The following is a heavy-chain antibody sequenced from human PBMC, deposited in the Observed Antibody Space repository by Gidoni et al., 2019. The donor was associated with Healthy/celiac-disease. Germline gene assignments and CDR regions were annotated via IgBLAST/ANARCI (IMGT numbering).Heavy chain of an antibody. D-gene: IGHD6-19*01. CDR2: IIPIFGTA. CDR1: GGTFSSYA. J-gene: IGHJ4*02. CDR3: ARQARSSGWYDY. Sequence: QVQLVQSGAEVKKPGSSVKVSCKASGGTFSSYAISWVRQAPGQGREWMGGIIPIFGTANYAQTFQGRVTITADTSTSTADMALSSLRSEDTAVYYCARQARSSGWYDYWGQGTLVTVSS. V-gene: IGHV1-69*06.